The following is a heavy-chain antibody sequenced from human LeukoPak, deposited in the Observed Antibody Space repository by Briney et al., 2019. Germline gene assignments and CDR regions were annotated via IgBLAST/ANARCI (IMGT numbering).Heavy chain of an antibody. CDR1: GFSFNSYG. CDR2: IWFDGSNT. Sequence: GRSLRLSCAPSGFSFNSYGLHWVRQAPGKGLEWVAFIWFDGSNTNYADSVKGRFTISRDDSKNSLYLQMNSLRAEDTAIYYCARDGPHYDLDVWGQGTTVTVSS. V-gene: IGHV3-33*01. CDR3: ARDGPHYDLDV. J-gene: IGHJ6*02. D-gene: IGHD3-3*01.